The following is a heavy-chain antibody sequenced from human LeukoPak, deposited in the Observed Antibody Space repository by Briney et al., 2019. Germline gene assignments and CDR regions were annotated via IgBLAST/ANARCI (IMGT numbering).Heavy chain of an antibody. CDR3: AKEYCSGGSCYSKY. D-gene: IGHD2-15*01. J-gene: IGHJ4*02. Sequence: GGSLRLSCAASGFTYRSYSMNWVRQAPGKGLEGVSYISSSSSTIYYADSVKGRFTISRDNSKNTLYLQMNSLRAEDTAVYYCAKEYCSGGSCYSKYWGQGTLVTVSS. CDR2: ISSSSSTI. V-gene: IGHV3-48*01. CDR1: GFTYRSYS.